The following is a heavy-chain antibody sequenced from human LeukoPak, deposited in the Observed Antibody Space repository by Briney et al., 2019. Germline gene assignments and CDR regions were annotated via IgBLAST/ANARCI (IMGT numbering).Heavy chain of an antibody. Sequence: ASETLSLTCTVSGDSFSSVTDYWAWIRQPPGKGLEWIASGDYSGGTYYNPSLESLVAISADMSKNQFSLKLTSVTGADTAVYYCARRGRSSSSGYYYYMDVWGKGTTVTVSS. J-gene: IGHJ6*03. CDR2: GDYSGGT. CDR3: ARRGRSSSSGYYYYMDV. CDR1: GDSFSSVTDY. V-gene: IGHV4-39*07. D-gene: IGHD6-6*01.